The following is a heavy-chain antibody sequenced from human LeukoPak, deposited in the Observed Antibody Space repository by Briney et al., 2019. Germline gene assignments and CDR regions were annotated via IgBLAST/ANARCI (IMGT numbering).Heavy chain of an antibody. CDR1: GYTFTGYY. V-gene: IGHV1-2*02. J-gene: IGHJ4*02. D-gene: IGHD4-17*01. CDR3: ARDGYGDYTGY. Sequence: ASVKVSCKASGYTFTGYYMHWVRQAPGQGLEWMGWINPNSGVTNYAQKFQGRVTMTRDTSISTAYMKLSRLRSDDTAVYYCARDGYGDYTGYWGQGTLVTVSS. CDR2: INPNSGVT.